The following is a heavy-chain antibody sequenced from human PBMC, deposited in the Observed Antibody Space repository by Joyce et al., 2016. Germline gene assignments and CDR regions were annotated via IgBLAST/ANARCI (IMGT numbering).Heavy chain of an antibody. CDR2: ISYDGKNT. V-gene: IGHV3-30*04. J-gene: IGHJ4*02. Sequence: QVKLVESGGGVVKPGRSLRLSCVASGFTFSGHSMHWVRQAPGKGLNWVAIISYDGKNTYYGDSMKGRFTISGDNSKNTVYLQVDSLRTEDTGVYYCARDSPKTTWDPGYYFDCWGQGTLVTVSS. CDR3: ARDSPKTTWDPGYYFDC. D-gene: IGHD1-14*01. CDR1: GFTFSGHS.